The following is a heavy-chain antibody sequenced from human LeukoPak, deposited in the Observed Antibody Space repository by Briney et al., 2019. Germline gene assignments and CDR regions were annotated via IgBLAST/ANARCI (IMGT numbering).Heavy chain of an antibody. J-gene: IGHJ4*02. CDR2: IRSDGSNK. V-gene: IGHV3-30*02. Sequence: GGSLRLSCAGSGFSFGSYGMHWVRQAPGKGLEWMAFIRSDGSNKYYADSVKGRFTISRDNSKNTLYLQMNSLRAEDTAVYYCARASGSYFDYWGQGTLVTVSS. CDR3: ARASGSYFDY. D-gene: IGHD1-26*01. CDR1: GFSFGSYG.